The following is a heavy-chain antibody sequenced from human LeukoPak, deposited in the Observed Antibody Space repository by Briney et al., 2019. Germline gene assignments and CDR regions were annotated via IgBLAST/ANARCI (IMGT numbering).Heavy chain of an antibody. CDR3: ALGITIFGVVVNYYGMDV. CDR2: ISGSGGST. CDR1: EFTVSTNY. J-gene: IGHJ6*02. V-gene: IGHV3-23*01. Sequence: GGSLRLSCAASEFTVSTNYMIWVRQAPGKGPEWVSGISGSGGSTDYADSVKGRYTISRDNSKNTLNLRMNSLRAEDTAVYYCALGITIFGVVVNYYGMDVWGQGTTVTVSS. D-gene: IGHD3-3*01.